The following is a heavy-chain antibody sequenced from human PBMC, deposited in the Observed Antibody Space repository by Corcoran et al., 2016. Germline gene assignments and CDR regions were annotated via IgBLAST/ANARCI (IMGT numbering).Heavy chain of an antibody. Sequence: QVQLVESGGGVVQPGGSLRLSCAASGFTFSSYGMHWVRQAPGKGLVWVAVISYDGSNKYYADSVKGRFTISRDNAKNTLYLQMNSLRAEDTAVYYCATSQTLVVELPVVDYWGQGTLVTVSS. J-gene: IGHJ4*02. CDR2: ISYDGSNK. CDR1: GFTFSSYG. V-gene: IGHV3-30*03. D-gene: IGHD1-26*01. CDR3: ATSQTLVVELPVVDY.